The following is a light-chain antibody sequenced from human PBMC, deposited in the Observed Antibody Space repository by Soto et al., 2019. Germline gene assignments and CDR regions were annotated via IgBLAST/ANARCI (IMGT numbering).Light chain of an antibody. CDR3: QQSYSTLLT. Sequence: AIRMTQSPSSLSASPGDRVTITCRASQDISSYLAWYQQKPGKAPKLLIYAASSLQSGVPSRFSGSGSGTDFTLTISSLQPEDFATYYCQQSYSTLLTFGGGTKVDIK. J-gene: IGKJ4*01. CDR1: QDISSY. CDR2: AAS. V-gene: IGKV1-8*01.